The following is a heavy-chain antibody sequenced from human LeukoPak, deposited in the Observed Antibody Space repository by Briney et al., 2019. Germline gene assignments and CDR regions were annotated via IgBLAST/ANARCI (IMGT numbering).Heavy chain of an antibody. Sequence: GASLRLSWAASVYTLYKYWIHWVRKAPWKGLVWVERSNGDGSITSSADSVKGRFTISRDNAKNTLHLQMNSLRVEDTAVYYCARGGIGAASDYWGQGTLVTVSS. CDR1: VYTLYKYW. CDR3: ARGGIGAASDY. CDR2: SNGDGSIT. J-gene: IGHJ4*02. V-gene: IGHV3-74*01. D-gene: IGHD3-10*01.